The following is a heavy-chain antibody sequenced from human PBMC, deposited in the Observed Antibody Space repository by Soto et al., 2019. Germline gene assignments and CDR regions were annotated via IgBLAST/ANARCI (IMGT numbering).Heavy chain of an antibody. J-gene: IGHJ4*02. V-gene: IGHV3-21*01. CDR3: ARGWYWGVDY. CDR1: GFIFSRYS. D-gene: IGHD7-27*01. Sequence: GGSLRLSCAVSGFIFSRYSMNWVRQAPGKGLEWVSSIGTSGSYIYDTDSVKGRFTISRDNTKDSLYLQMNSLRAEDTAVYYCARGWYWGVDYWGQGTLVTVSS. CDR2: IGTSGSYI.